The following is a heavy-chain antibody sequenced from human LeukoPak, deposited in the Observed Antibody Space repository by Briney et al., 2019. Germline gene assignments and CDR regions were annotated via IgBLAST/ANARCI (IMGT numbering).Heavy chain of an antibody. J-gene: IGHJ4*02. V-gene: IGHV3-21*01. CDR3: AREKELD. CDR1: GFIFTSSC. CDR2: ISSSSSYI. D-gene: IGHD2/OR15-2a*01. Sequence: GGSLRLSCVASGFIFTSSCMNWVRQAPGKGLEWVSSISSSSSYIYYADSVKGRFTISRDNAKNSLYLQMNSLRAEDTAVYYCAREKELDWGQGTLVTVSS.